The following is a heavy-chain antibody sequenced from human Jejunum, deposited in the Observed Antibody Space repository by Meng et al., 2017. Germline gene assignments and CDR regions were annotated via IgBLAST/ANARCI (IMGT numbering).Heavy chain of an antibody. CDR2: IYRDGGT. Sequence: VQVVASGGGLVQPGGSLRLSCTASGLTVGDNYVSWVRQAPGKDLEWVSVIYRDGGTNYANSVRGRFTISRDTSKNTAYLQMNSLRGEDTAMYYCARERRTGTTGLDYWGQGTLVTVSS. D-gene: IGHD1/OR15-1a*01. V-gene: IGHV3-66*02. J-gene: IGHJ4*02. CDR1: GLTVGDNY. CDR3: ARERRTGTTGLDY.